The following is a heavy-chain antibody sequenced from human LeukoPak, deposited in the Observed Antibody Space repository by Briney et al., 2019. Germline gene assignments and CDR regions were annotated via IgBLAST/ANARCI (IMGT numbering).Heavy chain of an antibody. Sequence: PSETLSLTCTVSGGSISSSSYYWGWIRQPPGKGLEWIGEIYHSGSTNYNPSLKSQVTISVDKSKNQFSLKLSSVTAADTAVYYCARSESSSSSLNYYYYMDVWGKGTTVTISS. V-gene: IGHV4-39*07. CDR2: IYHSGST. J-gene: IGHJ6*03. CDR3: ARSESSSSSLNYYYYMDV. D-gene: IGHD6-6*01. CDR1: GGSISSSSYY.